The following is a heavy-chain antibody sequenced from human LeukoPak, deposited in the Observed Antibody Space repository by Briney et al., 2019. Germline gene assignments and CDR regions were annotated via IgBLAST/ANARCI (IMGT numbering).Heavy chain of an antibody. J-gene: IGHJ5*02. D-gene: IGHD2/OR15-2a*01. CDR2: INHSGST. CDR3: ARGRVLFGFDP. V-gene: IGHV4-34*01. Sequence: SETLSLTCAVYGGSFSGYYWSWIRQPPGKGLEWIGEINHSGSTNYNPSLKSRVTISVDTSKNQLSLKLSSVTAADTAVYYCARGRVLFGFDPWGQGTLVTVSS. CDR1: GGSFSGYY.